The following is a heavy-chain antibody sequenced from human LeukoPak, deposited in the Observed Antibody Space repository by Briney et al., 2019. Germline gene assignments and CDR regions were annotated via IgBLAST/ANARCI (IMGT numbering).Heavy chain of an antibody. CDR2: IYYSGST. CDR1: GGSISSYY. CDR3: ARDNQGIAVAGPRFNWFDP. J-gene: IGHJ5*02. D-gene: IGHD6-19*01. V-gene: IGHV4-59*01. Sequence: PSETLSLTCTVSGGSISSYYWSWIRQPPGKGLEWIGYIYYSGSTNYNPSLKSRITISVDTSKNQFSLKLSSVTAADTAVYYCARDNQGIAVAGPRFNWFDPWGQGTLVTVSS.